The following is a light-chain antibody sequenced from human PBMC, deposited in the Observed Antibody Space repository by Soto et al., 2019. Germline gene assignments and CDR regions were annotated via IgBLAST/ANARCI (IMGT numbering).Light chain of an antibody. CDR1: QIISSW. J-gene: IGKJ1*01. Sequence: DIQMTQSPSTLSASVGYRFTITCRASQIISSWLAWYQQKPGKAPKLLIYDVSSLESGVPSRFSGSGSGTEFTLTISSLQPDDSATYYCQQYNTFWTFGQGTTGDIK. V-gene: IGKV1-5*01. CDR2: DVS. CDR3: QQYNTFWT.